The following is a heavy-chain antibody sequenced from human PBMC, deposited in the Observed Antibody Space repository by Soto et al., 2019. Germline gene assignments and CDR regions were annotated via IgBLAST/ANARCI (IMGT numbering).Heavy chain of an antibody. Sequence: QGYLVQSGAEVKKPGASVKISCKASGGIFSSNTINWVRQAAGQGLEWMGGIIPLFGTANYAEKFKGRVTITADNSTKTEYMELTSLRSEDTAVYYCASKAACGGDCYAFDSWGQGTLVTVSS. CDR1: GGIFSSNT. J-gene: IGHJ4*02. V-gene: IGHV1-69*06. CDR2: IIPLFGTA. D-gene: IGHD2-21*02. CDR3: ASKAACGGDCYAFDS.